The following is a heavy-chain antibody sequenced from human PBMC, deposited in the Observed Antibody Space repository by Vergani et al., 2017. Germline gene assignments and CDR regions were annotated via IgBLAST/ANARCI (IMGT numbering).Heavy chain of an antibody. D-gene: IGHD1-26*01. CDR1: GFTFDDYA. CDR3: AKGYATYYFDY. CDR2: ISWNSGSI. V-gene: IGHV3-9*01. Sequence: EVQLVESGGGLVQPGRSLRLSCAASGFTFDDYAMHWVRQAPGKGLEWVSGISWNSGSIGSADSVKGRFTISRDNAKNSLYLQMNSLRAEDTALYYCAKGYATYYFDYWGQGTLVTVSS. J-gene: IGHJ4*02.